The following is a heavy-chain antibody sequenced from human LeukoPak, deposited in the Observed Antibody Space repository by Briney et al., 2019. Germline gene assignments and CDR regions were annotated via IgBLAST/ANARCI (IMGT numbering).Heavy chain of an antibody. CDR3: ARDLAVITPPFDY. CDR1: GFTFSSYE. D-gene: IGHD1-14*01. J-gene: IGHJ4*02. CDR2: ISSSGSTI. V-gene: IGHV3-48*03. Sequence: PGGSLRLSCAASGFTFSSYEMNWVRQAPGKGLEWVSYISSSGSTIYYADSVKGRFTISRDNAKNSLYLQMNSLRAEDTAVYYCARDLAVITPPFDYWGQGTLVTVSS.